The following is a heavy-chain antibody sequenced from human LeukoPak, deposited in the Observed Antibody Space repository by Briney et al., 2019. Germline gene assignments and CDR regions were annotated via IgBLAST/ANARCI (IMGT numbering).Heavy chain of an antibody. CDR1: GFTLRNYG. CDR3: AKKFDSSGLAGAFDI. CDR2: ISYDGGNK. V-gene: IGHV3-30*18. D-gene: IGHD6-19*01. Sequence: GGSLRLSCAASGFTLRNYGMHWVRQAPGKGLEWVAVISYDGGNKYYADSVKGRFSISRDNTKNTLYLQMNSLRTEDTAVYYCAKKFDSSGLAGAFDIWGQGTMVTVSS. J-gene: IGHJ3*02.